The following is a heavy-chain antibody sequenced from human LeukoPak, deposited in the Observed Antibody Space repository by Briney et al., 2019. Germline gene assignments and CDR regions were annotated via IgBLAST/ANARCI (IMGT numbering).Heavy chain of an antibody. CDR3: ARDRRGYSGYVPGYGMDV. CDR2: VYYSGST. D-gene: IGHD5-12*01. J-gene: IGHJ6*02. CDR1: GGSISTYY. V-gene: IGHV4-59*01. Sequence: SETLSLTCTVSGGSISTYYWSWIRQPPGKGLEWIGFVYYSGSTEYNPSRKSRVTISADTSKNQFSLKLSSVTAADTAVYFCARDRRGYSGYVPGYGMDVWGQGTTVTVSS.